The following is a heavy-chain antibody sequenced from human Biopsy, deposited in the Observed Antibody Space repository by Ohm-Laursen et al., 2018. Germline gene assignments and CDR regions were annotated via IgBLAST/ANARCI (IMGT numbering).Heavy chain of an antibody. D-gene: IGHD2-21*02. CDR1: GYTFTDDQ. CDR3: SREQHYYSA. CDR2: VNPKKGDT. J-gene: IGHJ5*02. V-gene: IGHV1-2*06. Sequence: SVKVSCKTTGYTFTDDQIHWVREAPGQGLEWMGLVNPKKGDTRYAQKFQGRVSMISDVSVATAYMELTGLTSDDTAVYFCSREQHYYSAWGQGTLVTVSS.